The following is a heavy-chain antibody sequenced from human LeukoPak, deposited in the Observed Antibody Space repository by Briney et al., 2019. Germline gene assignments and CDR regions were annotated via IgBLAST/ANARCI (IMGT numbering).Heavy chain of an antibody. V-gene: IGHV3-66*01. Sequence: GGSLRLPCAASGFTFSSYAMSWVRQAPGKGLEWVSVIYSGGSTYYADSVKGRFTISRDNSKNTLYLQMNSLRAEDTAVYYCARVGRIAVARDDYWGQGTLVTVSS. D-gene: IGHD6-19*01. CDR1: GFTFSSYA. CDR3: ARVGRIAVARDDY. J-gene: IGHJ4*02. CDR2: IYSGGST.